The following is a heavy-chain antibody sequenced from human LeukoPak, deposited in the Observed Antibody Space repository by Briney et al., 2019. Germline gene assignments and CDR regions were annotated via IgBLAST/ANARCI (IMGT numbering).Heavy chain of an antibody. J-gene: IGHJ6*02. Sequence: GGSLRLPCAASGFTFSSYWMSWVRQAPGKGLEGVANIKQDGSEKYYVDSVKGRFTISRDNAKNSLYLQMNSLRAEDTAVYYCARDPGTRYYYGMDVWGQGTTVTVSS. D-gene: IGHD3-10*01. V-gene: IGHV3-7*01. CDR2: IKQDGSEK. CDR3: ARDPGTRYYYGMDV. CDR1: GFTFSSYW.